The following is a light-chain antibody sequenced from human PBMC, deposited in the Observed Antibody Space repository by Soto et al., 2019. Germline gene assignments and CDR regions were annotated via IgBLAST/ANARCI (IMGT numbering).Light chain of an antibody. V-gene: IGKV3-15*01. J-gene: IGKJ1*01. CDR1: QSINSN. Sequence: IVMTQSPATLSVSPGERATLSCRASQSINSNLAWYQQKPGQVPRLLMFRASIRATGFPARFSGSGSGTDFTLTISSLQSEDFAVYYCQQYDNWPWTFGQGTKVDIK. CDR2: RAS. CDR3: QQYDNWPWT.